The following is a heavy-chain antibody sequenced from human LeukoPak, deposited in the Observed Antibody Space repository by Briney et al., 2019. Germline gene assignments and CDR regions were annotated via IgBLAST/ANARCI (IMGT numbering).Heavy chain of an antibody. D-gene: IGHD5/OR15-5a*01. CDR2: ISGSGGST. J-gene: IGHJ4*02. CDR1: GFTFSSYA. Sequence: GGSLRLSCAASGFTFSSYAMSWVRQAPGKGLEWVSAISGSGGSTYYADSVKGRFTISRDNSKNTLYLEMNSLRAEDTAVYYCARSLSLYDRFDYWGQGTLVTVSS. V-gene: IGHV3-23*01. CDR3: ARSLSLYDRFDY.